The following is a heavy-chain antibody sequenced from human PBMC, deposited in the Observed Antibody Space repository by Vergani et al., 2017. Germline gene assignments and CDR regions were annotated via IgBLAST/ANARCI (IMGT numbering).Heavy chain of an antibody. V-gene: IGHV3-21*01. CDR3: ARGGLWATYQQNYYYMDV. CDR2: ISSSSSYI. Sequence: EVQLVESGGGLVKPGGSLRLSCAASGFTFSSYSMNWVRQAPGKGLEWVSSISSSSSYIYYADSVKGRFTISRDNAKNSLYLQMNSLRAEDTAVYYCARGGLWATYQQNYYYMDVWGKGTTVTVSS. D-gene: IGHD2-2*01. J-gene: IGHJ6*03. CDR1: GFTFSSYS.